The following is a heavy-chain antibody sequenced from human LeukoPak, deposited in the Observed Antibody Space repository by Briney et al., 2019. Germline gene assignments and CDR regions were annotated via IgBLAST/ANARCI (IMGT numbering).Heavy chain of an antibody. Sequence: GGSLRLSCAASGFTFSDYYVSWIRQSPGKGLEWISYISGDGSTIFSADSLKGRFTISRDNAENSLFLQINSLRVEDTAIYYCARRTRHSYFDYWGQGILVSVSS. J-gene: IGHJ4*02. CDR2: ISGDGSTI. CDR1: GFTFSDYY. V-gene: IGHV3-11*01. CDR3: ARRTRHSYFDY.